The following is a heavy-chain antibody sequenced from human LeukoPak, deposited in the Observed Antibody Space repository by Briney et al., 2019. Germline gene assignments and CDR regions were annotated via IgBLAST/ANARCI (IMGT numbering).Heavy chain of an antibody. CDR1: GFTFSSYA. J-gene: IGHJ5*02. D-gene: IGHD3-22*01. Sequence: GGSLRLSCAASGFTFSSYAMNWVRQAPGKGLEWASQLSGRGSSSYYADSVKGRFTISRDNSRNTLYLQMSSLRVEDTGIYYCAKVDSGYYSSWGQGTLVTVSS. CDR3: AKVDSGYYSS. V-gene: IGHV3-23*01. CDR2: LSGRGSSS.